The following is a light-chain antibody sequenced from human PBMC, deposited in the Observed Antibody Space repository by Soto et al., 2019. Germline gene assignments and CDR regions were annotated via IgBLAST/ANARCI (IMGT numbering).Light chain of an antibody. J-gene: IGLJ1*01. CDR3: QSHDSSLHASV. Sequence: QSVLTQPPSVSGAPGQRVTISCTGSSSNFGAGYDVHWYLQLPGTAPKLLIYGNTNRPSGVPDRFSGSKSGSSASLAITGLQAEDEADYFCQSHDSSLHASVFGTGTKLTVL. CDR1: SSNFGAGYD. CDR2: GNT. V-gene: IGLV1-40*01.